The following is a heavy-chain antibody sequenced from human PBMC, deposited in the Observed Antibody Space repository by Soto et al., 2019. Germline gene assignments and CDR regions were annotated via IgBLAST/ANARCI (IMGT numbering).Heavy chain of an antibody. CDR3: ARHKVYYYMDV. CDR1: GGSISTYY. V-gene: IGHV4-59*08. CDR2: LYYSWNTKHGNT. Sequence: PSETLSLTCTVSGGSISTYYWSWIRQAPAKGLEWIGYLYYSWNTKHGNTNYNPSLKSRVTISVDTSKNELSLKLNSVTAADTAVYFCARHKVYYYMDVWGKGTTVTVSS. J-gene: IGHJ6*03.